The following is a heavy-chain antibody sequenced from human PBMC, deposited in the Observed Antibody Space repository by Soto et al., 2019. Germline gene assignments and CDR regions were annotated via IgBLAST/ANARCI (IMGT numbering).Heavy chain of an antibody. J-gene: IGHJ4*02. CDR1: GGTFSSYA. V-gene: IGHV1-69*01. D-gene: IGHD3-22*01. Sequence: QVQLVQSGAEVKTPGSSVKVSCKASGGTFSSYAISWVRQAPGQGLEWMGGIIPIFGTANYAQKFQGRVTMTADESTSTAYMELSSLRSEDTAVYYCAREGASGSHIGYWGQGTLVTVSS. CDR3: AREGASGSHIGY. CDR2: IIPIFGTA.